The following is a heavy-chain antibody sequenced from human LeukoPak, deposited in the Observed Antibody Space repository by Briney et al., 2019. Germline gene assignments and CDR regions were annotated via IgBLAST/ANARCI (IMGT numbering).Heavy chain of an antibody. J-gene: IGHJ6*03. CDR2: ISAYNGNR. Sequence: GAAVKVSCKASGYTFTSYGISWVRQAPGQGLEWMGWISAYNGNRNYAQKLQGRVTMATDTSTSTAYMELRSLRSDDTAVYYCARSRYGDVYYYYYMDVWGKGTTVTVSS. CDR1: GYTFTSYG. CDR3: ARSRYGDVYYYYYMDV. V-gene: IGHV1-18*01. D-gene: IGHD4-17*01.